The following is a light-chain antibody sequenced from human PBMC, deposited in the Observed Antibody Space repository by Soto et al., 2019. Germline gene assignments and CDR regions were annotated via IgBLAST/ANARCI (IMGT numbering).Light chain of an antibody. CDR2: ASS. CDR1: QNIYTY. V-gene: IGKV1-39*01. CDR3: QQSYSNILS. J-gene: IGKJ4*01. Sequence: DSQLTQSPSSLSASVGDRVTISCRASQNIYTYVNWYQLKPGKAPKLLIVASSTLQSGVPSRFSGSRSGADVSLTISSRQPEDFSTYYCQQSYSNILSFGGGTRVEL.